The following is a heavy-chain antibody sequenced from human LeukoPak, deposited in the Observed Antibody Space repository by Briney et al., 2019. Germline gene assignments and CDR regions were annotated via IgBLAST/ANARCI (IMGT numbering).Heavy chain of an antibody. J-gene: IGHJ3*02. D-gene: IGHD2-21*02. Sequence: PSEALSLTCAVYGGSFSGYYWSWIRQPPGKGLEWIGEINHSGSTNYNPSLKSRVTISVDTSKNQFSLKLSSVTAADTAVYYCARKGAHIVVVTAILMSNFPNAFDIWGQGTMVTVSS. V-gene: IGHV4-34*01. CDR1: GGSFSGYY. CDR2: INHSGST. CDR3: ARKGAHIVVVTAILMSNFPNAFDI.